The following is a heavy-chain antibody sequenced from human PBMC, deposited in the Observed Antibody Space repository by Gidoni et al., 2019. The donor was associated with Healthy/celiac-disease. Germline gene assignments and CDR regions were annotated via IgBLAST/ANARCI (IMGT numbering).Heavy chain of an antibody. CDR2: IYYSGST. CDR3: ARQHPSGSYYFDY. Sequence: QLQLQESGPGLVKPSETLSLTCTVSGGSISSSSYYWGWIRQPPGKGLEWIGSIYYSGSTYYNPSLKSRVTISVDTSKNQFSLKLSSVTAADTAVYYCARQHPSGSYYFDYWGQGTLVTVSS. V-gene: IGHV4-39*01. J-gene: IGHJ4*02. CDR1: GGSISSSSYY. D-gene: IGHD1-26*01.